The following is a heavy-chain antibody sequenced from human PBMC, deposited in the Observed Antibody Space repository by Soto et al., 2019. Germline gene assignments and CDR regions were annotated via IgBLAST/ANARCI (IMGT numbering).Heavy chain of an antibody. CDR3: ARAFGWNDILTGYYYYMDV. D-gene: IGHD3-9*01. V-gene: IGHV3-21*01. CDR1: GFTFSSYS. CDR2: ISSSSSYI. Sequence: GGSLRLSCAASGFTFSSYSMNWVRQAPGKGLEWVSSISSSSSYIYYADSVKGRFTISRDNAKNSLYLQMNSLRAEDTAVYYCARAFGWNDILTGYYYYMDVWGKGTTVTVSS. J-gene: IGHJ6*03.